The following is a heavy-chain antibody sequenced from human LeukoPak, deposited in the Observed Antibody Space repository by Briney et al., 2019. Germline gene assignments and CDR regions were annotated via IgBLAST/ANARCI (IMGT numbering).Heavy chain of an antibody. CDR2: ISSSSSYI. V-gene: IGHV3-21*01. Sequence: GGSLRLSCAASGFTFSSYAMSWVRQVPGKGLEWVSSISSSSSYIYYADSVKGRFTISRDNAENSLYLQMNSLRAEDTAVYYCARDRASSSWYGPSDYGMDVWGQGTTVTVSS. CDR3: ARDRASSSWYGPSDYGMDV. J-gene: IGHJ6*02. D-gene: IGHD6-13*01. CDR1: GFTFSSYA.